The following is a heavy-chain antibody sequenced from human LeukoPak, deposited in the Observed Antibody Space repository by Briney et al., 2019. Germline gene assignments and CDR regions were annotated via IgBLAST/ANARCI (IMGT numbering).Heavy chain of an antibody. CDR2: ISGSGNGGTI. J-gene: IGHJ5*01. CDR3: VKDFGRVRGTPDS. Sequence: GGSLRLSCAASGFTFSSYTMYWVRQAPGKGPEYVSTISGSGNGGTIYYADSVKGRFTISRDDSKSIVYLQMNGLRSEDTAVYYCVKDFGRVRGTPDSWGQGTLVTVSS. CDR1: GFTFSSYT. V-gene: IGHV3-64D*06. D-gene: IGHD3-16*01.